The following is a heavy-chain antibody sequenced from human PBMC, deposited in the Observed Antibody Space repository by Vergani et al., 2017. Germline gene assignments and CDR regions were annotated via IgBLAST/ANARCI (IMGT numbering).Heavy chain of an antibody. CDR1: GFTVSSNY. Sequence: EVQLVESGGGLVQPGGSLRLSCAASGFTVSSNYMSWVRQAPGKGVEWVSVIYSGGSTYYADSVKGRFTISRDNSKNTLYLQMNSLRAEDTAVYYCARGYYDSSGYYYPFGYWGQGTLVTVSS. CDR3: ARGYYDSSGYYYPFGY. V-gene: IGHV3-66*02. D-gene: IGHD3-22*01. J-gene: IGHJ4*02. CDR2: IYSGGST.